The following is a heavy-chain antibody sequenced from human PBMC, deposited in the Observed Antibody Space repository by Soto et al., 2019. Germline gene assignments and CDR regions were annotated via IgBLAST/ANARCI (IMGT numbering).Heavy chain of an antibody. CDR1: GDSISESY. V-gene: IGHV4-59*01. D-gene: IGHD1-1*01. CDR3: ARLVQGYPPHTYFDP. J-gene: IGHJ5*02. Sequence: QVQLQESGPGLVKPSETLSLICSVSGDSISESYWSWIRQSPRQGLEWIGYVYYMGSTGYNPSLKIRVTISLDTSKNQISLKLRSVTAADTATYYCARLVQGYPPHTYFDPWGQVTLVTVSS. CDR2: VYYMGST.